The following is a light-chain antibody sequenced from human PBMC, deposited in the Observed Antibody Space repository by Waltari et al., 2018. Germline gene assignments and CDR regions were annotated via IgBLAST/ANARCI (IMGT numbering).Light chain of an antibody. CDR1: QSVSSSY. CDR3: QQYGSSPRT. Sequence: EIVLTQSPGTLSLSPGERATLSCRASQSVSSSYLAWYQQKPGQAPRLLIYGASSRAAGIPDRFSSSGSGTDFTLTISRLGPEDFAVYYCQQYGSSPRTFGPGTKVDIK. V-gene: IGKV3-20*01. CDR2: GAS. J-gene: IGKJ3*01.